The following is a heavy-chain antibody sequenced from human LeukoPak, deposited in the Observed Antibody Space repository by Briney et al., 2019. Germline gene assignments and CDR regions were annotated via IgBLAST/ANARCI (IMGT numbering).Heavy chain of an antibody. CDR2: ISYDGSNK. V-gene: IGHV3-30-3*01. Sequence: SGGSLRLSCAASGFTFSSYAMHWVRQAPGKGLEWVAVISYDGSNKYYADSVKGRFTISRDNSKNTLYLQMNSLRAEDTAVYYCARDRYSSSWQFDYWGQGTLVTVSS. CDR1: GFTFSSYA. J-gene: IGHJ4*02. D-gene: IGHD6-13*01. CDR3: ARDRYSSSWQFDY.